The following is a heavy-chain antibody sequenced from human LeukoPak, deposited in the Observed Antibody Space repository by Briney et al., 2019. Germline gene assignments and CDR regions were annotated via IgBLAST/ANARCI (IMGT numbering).Heavy chain of an antibody. CDR3: ARHGPWDYGGNSGEWFDP. Sequence: GGSLRLSCAASGFTFSDYYMSWIRQAPGKGLEWVSYISSSSSYTNYADSVKGRFTISRDNAKNSLHLQMNSLRAEDTAVYYCARHGPWDYGGNSGEWFDPWGQGTLVTVSS. V-gene: IGHV3-11*06. D-gene: IGHD4-23*01. CDR1: GFTFSDYY. J-gene: IGHJ5*02. CDR2: ISSSSSYT.